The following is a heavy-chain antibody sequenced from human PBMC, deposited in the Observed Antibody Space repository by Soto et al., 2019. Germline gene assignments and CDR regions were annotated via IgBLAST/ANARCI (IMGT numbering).Heavy chain of an antibody. CDR2: INYSGRN. V-gene: IGHV4-30-4*01. Sequence: QVQLQESGPGLVKPSETLSLTCSVSSGSISSSDYYWSLIRQPPGNGLEWIGYINYSGRNYYKPSLKSRLSMSIDTSEKQFSLRLTSVTVADTAVYFCARFSTLGKDYGVDGWGQGTTVTVSS. CDR3: ARFSTLGKDYGVDG. D-gene: IGHD3-3*02. J-gene: IGHJ6*02. CDR1: SGSISSSDYY.